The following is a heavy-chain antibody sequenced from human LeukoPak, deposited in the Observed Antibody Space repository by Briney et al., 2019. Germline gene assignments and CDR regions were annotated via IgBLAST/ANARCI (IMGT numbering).Heavy chain of an antibody. Sequence: GGSLRLSCAASGFTVCSNYMSWVRQAPGKGLEWVSVIYSGGSTYYADSVKGRFTISRDNSKNTLYLQMNSLRAEDTAVYYCARLGYCSSTSCYAWYFDYWGQGTLVTVSS. D-gene: IGHD2-2*01. J-gene: IGHJ4*02. CDR2: IYSGGST. CDR3: ARLGYCSSTSCYAWYFDY. V-gene: IGHV3-53*01. CDR1: GFTVCSNY.